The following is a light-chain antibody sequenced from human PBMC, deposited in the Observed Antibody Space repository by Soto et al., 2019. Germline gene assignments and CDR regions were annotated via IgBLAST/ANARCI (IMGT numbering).Light chain of an antibody. V-gene: IGLV2-14*01. CDR1: STDIGGYSF. CDR2: EVN. J-gene: IGLJ2*01. Sequence: QSALTQPASVSGSPGQSITISCTGTSTDIGGYSFVSWYQQHPGKAPKLLIHEVNNRPSGVSIRFSGSKSGDTASLTISGLQTKDEADYYCSSFTSTTTVFGGGTKLTVL. CDR3: SSFTSTTTV.